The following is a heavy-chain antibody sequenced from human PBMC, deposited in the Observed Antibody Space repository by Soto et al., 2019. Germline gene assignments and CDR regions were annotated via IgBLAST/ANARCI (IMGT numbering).Heavy chain of an antibody. D-gene: IGHD6-19*01. Sequence: GGSLRLSCAVSGFTVSSNYMSWVRQAPGKGLEWVSVIYSGGSTYYADSVKGRFTISRDNSKNTLYLQMNSLRAEDTAVYYCARDGGSSGWYGYYGMDVWGQGTTVTVSS. CDR2: IYSGGST. J-gene: IGHJ6*02. V-gene: IGHV3-66*01. CDR3: ARDGGSSGWYGYYGMDV. CDR1: GFTVSSNY.